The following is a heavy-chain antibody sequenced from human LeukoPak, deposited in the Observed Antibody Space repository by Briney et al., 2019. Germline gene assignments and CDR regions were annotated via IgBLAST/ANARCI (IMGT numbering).Heavy chain of an antibody. J-gene: IGHJ4*02. CDR2: IYYSGST. V-gene: IGHV4-31*03. D-gene: IGHD6-19*01. CDR1: GGSISSGGYY. CDR3: AGDRPYYSSGWYRYFDY. Sequence: SETLSLTCTVSGGSISSGGYYWSWIRQHPGKGLGWIGYIYYSGSTYYNPSLKSRVTISVDTSKNQFSLKLSSVTAADTAVYYCAGDRPYYSSGWYRYFDYWGQGTLVTVSS.